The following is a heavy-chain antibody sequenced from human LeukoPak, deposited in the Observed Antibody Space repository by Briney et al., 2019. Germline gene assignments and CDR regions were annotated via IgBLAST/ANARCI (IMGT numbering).Heavy chain of an antibody. Sequence: GRSLRLSCAASGFTFSSYAMHWVRQAPGKGLEWVAVISYDGSNKYYADSVKGRFTISRDNAKNTLYLEMNSLRAEDTAVYYCAGSRGWYGVFDYWGQGTLVTVSS. CDR1: GFTFSSYA. D-gene: IGHD6-19*01. J-gene: IGHJ4*02. CDR3: AGSRGWYGVFDY. CDR2: ISYDGSNK. V-gene: IGHV3-30-3*01.